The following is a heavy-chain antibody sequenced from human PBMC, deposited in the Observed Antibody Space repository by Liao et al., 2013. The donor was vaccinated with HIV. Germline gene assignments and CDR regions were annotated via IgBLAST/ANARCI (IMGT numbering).Heavy chain of an antibody. CDR3: ATGYCSSTSCYRADTTFDP. CDR1: GGSFSGYY. CDR2: INHSGST. V-gene: IGHV4-34*01. D-gene: IGHD2-2*01. J-gene: IGHJ5*02. Sequence: QVQLQQWGAGLLKPSETLSLTCAVYGGSFSGYYWSWIRQPPGKGLEWIGEINHSGSTNYNPSLKSRVTISVDTSKNQFSLKLSSVTAADTAVYYCATGYCSSTSCYRADTTFDPWGQGTLVTVSS.